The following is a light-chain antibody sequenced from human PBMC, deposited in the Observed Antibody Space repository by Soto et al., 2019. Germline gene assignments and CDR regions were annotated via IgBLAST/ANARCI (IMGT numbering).Light chain of an antibody. CDR2: DVS. Sequence: DIVMTQSPSTLSVSTGERATLSCRAGQGVTTNFAWYQQKSGQSPRLLIYDVSIRATGVPARFSGTGSETDFTLTISGLQSEDSAVYFCQQYNNWPFSFGQGTRLEI. V-gene: IGKV3-15*01. CDR3: QQYNNWPFS. CDR1: QGVTTN. J-gene: IGKJ5*01.